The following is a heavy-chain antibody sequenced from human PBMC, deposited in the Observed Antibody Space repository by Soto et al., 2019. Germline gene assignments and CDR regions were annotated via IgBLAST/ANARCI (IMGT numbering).Heavy chain of an antibody. CDR2: INWSGSST. Sequence: PGGSLRLSCAGSGFPFDDFAMSWVRQAPGKGLEWVSGINWSGSSTYYADSVRGRFTISRDSAKNSLYLQTNSLRAEDTALYCCARGPFVSSSNWYYDFWGLGTLVTAPQ. CDR3: ARGPFVSSSNWYYDF. J-gene: IGHJ4*02. D-gene: IGHD6-13*01. V-gene: IGHV3-20*04. CDR1: GFPFDDFA.